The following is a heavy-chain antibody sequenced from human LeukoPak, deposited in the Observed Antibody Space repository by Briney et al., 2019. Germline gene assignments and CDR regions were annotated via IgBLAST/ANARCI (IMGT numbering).Heavy chain of an antibody. CDR2: INHSGST. CDR1: GGSFSGYY. V-gene: IGHV4-34*01. CDR3: ARGQSITIFGVVIIPIGGFDY. D-gene: IGHD3-3*01. J-gene: IGHJ4*02. Sequence: SETLSLTCAVYGGSFSGYYWSWIRQPPGKGLEWIGEINHSGSTNYNPSLKSRVTISVDTSKNQFSLRLSSVTAADTAVYYCARGQSITIFGVVIIPIGGFDYWGQGTLVTVSS.